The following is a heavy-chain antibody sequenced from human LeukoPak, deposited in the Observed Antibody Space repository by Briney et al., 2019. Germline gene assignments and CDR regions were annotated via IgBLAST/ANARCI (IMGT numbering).Heavy chain of an antibody. CDR3: ARGEMYYYGSGSYYNWFDP. V-gene: IGHV4-34*01. CDR2: INHSGST. CDR1: GGSFSGYY. J-gene: IGHJ5*02. Sequence: SETLSLTFAVYGGSFSGYYWSWIRPPPGKGLEWIGEINHSGSTNYNPSLKSRVTISVDTFKNQFSLKLSSVTAADTAVYYCARGEMYYYGSGSYYNWFDPWGQGTLVTVSS. D-gene: IGHD3-10*01.